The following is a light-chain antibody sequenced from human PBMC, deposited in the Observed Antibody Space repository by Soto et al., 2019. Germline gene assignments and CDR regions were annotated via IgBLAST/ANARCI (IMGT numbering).Light chain of an antibody. V-gene: IGLV2-11*01. Sequence: QSALTQPRSVSGPPGQSVSISCSGTSSDVGTYNYVSWYQQHPGKAPKLMIYDVSKRPSGVPDRFSGSKSGNTASLTISGLQAEDEADYYCCSYAGGYTHAVFGGGTK. CDR1: SSDVGTYNY. CDR3: CSYAGGYTHAV. CDR2: DVS. J-gene: IGLJ2*01.